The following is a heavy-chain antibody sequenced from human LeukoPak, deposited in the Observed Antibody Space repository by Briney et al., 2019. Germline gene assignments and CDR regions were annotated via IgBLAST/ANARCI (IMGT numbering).Heavy chain of an antibody. CDR3: ARGFDGSGSYHRRYFDY. D-gene: IGHD3-10*01. V-gene: IGHV4-34*01. CDR1: GESFSGYY. Sequence: PSETLSLTCAVYGESFSGYYWSWIRQPPGKGLEWIGEINHSGSTNYNPSLKSRVTISVDTSKNQFSLKLSSVTAADTAVYYCARGFDGSGSYHRRYFDYWGQGTLVTVSS. CDR2: INHSGST. J-gene: IGHJ4*02.